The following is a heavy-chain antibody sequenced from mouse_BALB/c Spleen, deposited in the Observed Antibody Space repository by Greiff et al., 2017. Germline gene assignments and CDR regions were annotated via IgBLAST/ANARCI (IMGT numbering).Heavy chain of an antibody. J-gene: IGHJ2*01. Sequence: VKLMESGPGLVQPSQSLSITCTVSGFSLTSYGVHWVRQSPGKGLEWLGVIWSGGSTDYNAAFISRLSISKDNSKSQVFFKMNSLQANDTAIYYCARKRRNYDSLDYWGQGTTLTVSS. V-gene: IGHV2-2*02. CDR2: IWSGGST. D-gene: IGHD2-4*01. CDR1: GFSLTSYG. CDR3: ARKRRNYDSLDY.